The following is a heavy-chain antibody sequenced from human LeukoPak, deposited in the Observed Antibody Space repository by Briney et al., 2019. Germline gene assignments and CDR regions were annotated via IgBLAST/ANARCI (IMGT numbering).Heavy chain of an antibody. D-gene: IGHD3-22*01. V-gene: IGHV3-21*01. CDR3: ARGKYYYDSSGYSPWYFDY. J-gene: IGHJ4*02. Sequence: GGSLRLSCAASGFTFSSYSMNWVRQAPGKGLEWVSSISSSSSYIYYADSVKGRFTISRDNAKKSLYLQMNSLRAEDTAVYYCARGKYYYDSSGYSPWYFDYWGQGTLVTVSS. CDR2: ISSSSSYI. CDR1: GFTFSSYS.